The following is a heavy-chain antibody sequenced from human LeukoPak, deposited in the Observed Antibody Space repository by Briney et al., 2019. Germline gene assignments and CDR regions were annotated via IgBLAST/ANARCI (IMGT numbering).Heavy chain of an antibody. CDR2: IYYDGST. V-gene: IGHV4-39*01. CDR3: PRQDIAAARDFEY. D-gene: IGHD6-13*01. Sequence: SETLSLTCTVSVCSISSSSYDLGWIRHPPGKGLEWMGSIYYDGSTYYNPPLKSRPTISLDTSKNHFSLKLSSVTAADPALYYCPRQDIAAARDFEYWRQGTLVTVPS. J-gene: IGHJ4*02. CDR1: VCSISSSSYD.